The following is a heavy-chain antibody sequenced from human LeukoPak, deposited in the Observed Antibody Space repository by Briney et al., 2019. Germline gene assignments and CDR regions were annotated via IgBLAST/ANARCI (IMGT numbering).Heavy chain of an antibody. CDR3: ATVTQLLWFGELTY. CDR2: FDPEDGET. Sequence: ASVKVSCKVSGYTLTELSMHWVRQAPGKGLECMGGFDPEDGETIYAQKFQGRVTMTEDTSTDTAYMELSSLRSEDTAVYYCATVTQLLWFGELTYWGQGTLVTVSS. CDR1: GYTLTELS. J-gene: IGHJ4*02. D-gene: IGHD3-10*01. V-gene: IGHV1-24*01.